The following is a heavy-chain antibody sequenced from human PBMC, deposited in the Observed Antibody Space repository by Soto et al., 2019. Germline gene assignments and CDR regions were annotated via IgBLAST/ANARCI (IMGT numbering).Heavy chain of an antibody. CDR2: IWKDGSQK. CDR1: GFTFSSNG. J-gene: IGHJ4*02. CDR3: AKDSSSRVSQFAY. D-gene: IGHD6-6*01. V-gene: IGHV3-30*02. Sequence: GGSLRLSCAASGFTFSSNGMHWVRQAPGKGLEWVAVIWKDGSQKYYADSVKGRFTISRDNSKNTLRLQMSSLRAEDTAVYYCAKDSSSRVSQFAYPGQGTLVTVSS.